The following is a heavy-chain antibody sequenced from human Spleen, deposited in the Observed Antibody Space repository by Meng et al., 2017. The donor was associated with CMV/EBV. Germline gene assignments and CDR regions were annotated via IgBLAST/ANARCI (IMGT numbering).Heavy chain of an antibody. J-gene: IGHJ4*02. CDR3: ARGSPNGGWYQIDY. CDR2: IYSEGSI. Sequence: SETLSLTCNVSGVSISRYYWSWIRQPPGKGLEWIGYIYSEGSINYNPSLKSRVTISVGTSKNQFSLKVTSVTPADTAVYYCARGSPNGGWYQIDYWGQGTLVTVSS. D-gene: IGHD6-19*01. V-gene: IGHV4-59*01. CDR1: GVSISRYY.